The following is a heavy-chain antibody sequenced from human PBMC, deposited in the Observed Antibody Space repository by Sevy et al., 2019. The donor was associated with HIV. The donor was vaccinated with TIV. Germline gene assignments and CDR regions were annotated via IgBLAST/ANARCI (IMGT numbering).Heavy chain of an antibody. Sequence: GGSLRLSCAVSGLRFSNYWMTWVRQAPGKGLEWVANIKRDGSEKRYVDSVKGRFTISRDNAKRSLYLQMDRLRAEDTAVYYCARDFYYYVDSWGQGSLVTVSS. CDR3: ARDFYYYVDS. J-gene: IGHJ4*02. CDR1: GLRFSNYW. V-gene: IGHV3-7*01. D-gene: IGHD3-10*01. CDR2: IKRDGSEK.